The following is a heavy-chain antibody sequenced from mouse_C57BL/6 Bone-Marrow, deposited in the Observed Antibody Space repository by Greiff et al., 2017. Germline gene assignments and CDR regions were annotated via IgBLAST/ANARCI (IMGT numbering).Heavy chain of an antibody. CDR1: GYTFTRYW. V-gene: IGHV1-69*01. D-gene: IGHD3-3*01. CDR3: SPRTGPYWDFDV. CDR2: IDPSDSYT. J-gene: IGHJ1*03. Sequence: VQLQQPGAELVMPGASVKLSCKASGYTFTRYWMHWVKQRPGQGLEWIGEIDPSDSYTNYNQKFKGKSTLTVDKSSSTAYMQLRSLTSEAFSVFYCSPRTGPYWDFDVWGTGTTVTVSS.